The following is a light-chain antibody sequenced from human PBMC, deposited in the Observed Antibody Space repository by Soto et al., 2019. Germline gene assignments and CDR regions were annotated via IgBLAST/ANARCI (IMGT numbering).Light chain of an antibody. CDR3: QKYNSAPRT. CDR2: DAS. Sequence: DIQMTQSPSTLSASVGDRVTITCRASRTISSWLAWYQQKPGKAPKLLIYDASSLESGVPSRFSGSGSGTEFTLTISSLQPDDVATYYCQKYNSAPRTFGQGT. CDR1: RTISSW. J-gene: IGKJ1*01. V-gene: IGKV1-5*01.